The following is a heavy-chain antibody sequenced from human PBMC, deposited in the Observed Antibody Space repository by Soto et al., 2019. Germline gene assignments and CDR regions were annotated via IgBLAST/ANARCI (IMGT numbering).Heavy chain of an antibody. CDR2: ISGSGGST. D-gene: IGHD3-3*01. CDR3: AKVHQGRYYDFWSGYYTGFDY. J-gene: IGHJ4*02. CDR1: GFTFSSYA. Sequence: GGSLRLSCAASGFTFSSYAMSWVRQAPGKGLEWVSAISGSGGSTYYADSVKGRFTISRDNSKNTLYLQMNSLRAEDTAVYYCAKVHQGRYYDFWSGYYTGFDYWGQGTLVTVS. V-gene: IGHV3-23*01.